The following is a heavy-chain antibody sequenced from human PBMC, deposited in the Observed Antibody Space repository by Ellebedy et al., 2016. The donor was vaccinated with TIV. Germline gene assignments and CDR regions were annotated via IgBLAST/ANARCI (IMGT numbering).Heavy chain of an antibody. J-gene: IGHJ5*02. CDR1: GGSISSSSYY. CDR3: ARGGYCSSTSCYKAGRYNWFDP. D-gene: IGHD2-2*03. CDR2: IYYSGST. V-gene: IGHV4-39*01. Sequence: SETLSLTCTVSGGSISSSSYYWGWIRQPPGKGLEWIGIIYYSGSTYYNPSLKSRVTISVDTSKNQFSLKLSSVTAADTAVYYCARGGYCSSTSCYKAGRYNWFDPWGQGTLVTVSS.